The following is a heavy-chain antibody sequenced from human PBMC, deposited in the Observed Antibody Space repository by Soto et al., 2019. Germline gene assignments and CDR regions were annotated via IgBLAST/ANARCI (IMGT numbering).Heavy chain of an antibody. CDR1: GGTFSSYA. D-gene: IGHD6-13*01. J-gene: IGHJ5*02. CDR2: IIPIFGTA. Sequence: GASVKVSCKASGGTFSSYAISWVRQAPGQGLEWMGGIIPIFGTANYAQKFQGRVTITADESTSTAYMELSSLRSEDTAVYYCARSLGSTVYSRFDPWGQGTLVTVSS. V-gene: IGHV1-69*13. CDR3: ARSLGSTVYSRFDP.